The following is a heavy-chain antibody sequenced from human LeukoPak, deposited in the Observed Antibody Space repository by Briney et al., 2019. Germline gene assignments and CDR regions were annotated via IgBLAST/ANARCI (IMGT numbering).Heavy chain of an antibody. D-gene: IGHD1-26*01. CDR2: INVDGTAE. CDR1: GVSFSTIY. Sequence: GGSLRLSCAASGVSFSTIYMSWVRQTPGQGLEWVANINVDGTAEYYVDSVEGRFTISRDNAKNSLYLQMNSLRAEDTAVYYCARDPYRFAFDIWGQGTVVLVSS. V-gene: IGHV3-7*03. J-gene: IGHJ3*02. CDR3: ARDPYRFAFDI.